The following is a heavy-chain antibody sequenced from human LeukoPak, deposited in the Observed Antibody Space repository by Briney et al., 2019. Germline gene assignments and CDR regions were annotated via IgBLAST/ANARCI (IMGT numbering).Heavy chain of an antibody. D-gene: IGHD1-26*01. CDR1: GFTFSSYG. Sequence: PGRSLRLSCAASGFTFSSYGMHWVRQAPGKGLEWVAVISYDGSNKYYADSVKGRFTISRDNSKNTLYLQMNSLRAEDTAVHHCAKFSSGSPHGDDYWGQGTLVTVSS. V-gene: IGHV3-30*18. CDR2: ISYDGSNK. CDR3: AKFSSGSPHGDDY. J-gene: IGHJ4*02.